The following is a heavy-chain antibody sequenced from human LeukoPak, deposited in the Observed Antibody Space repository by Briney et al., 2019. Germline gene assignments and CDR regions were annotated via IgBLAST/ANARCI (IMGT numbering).Heavy chain of an antibody. D-gene: IGHD6-13*01. V-gene: IGHV1-18*01. CDR2: ISAYNGNT. CDR3: ASDLRSTSSWYVRLSYYSYGMDV. CDR1: GYTFTSYG. Sequence: ASVKVSCKASGYTFTSYGISWVRQAPGQGLEWMGWISAYNGNTNYAQKLQGRVTMTTDTSTSTAYMELRSLRSDDTAVYYCASDLRSTSSWYVRLSYYSYGMDVWGQGTTVTVSS. J-gene: IGHJ6*02.